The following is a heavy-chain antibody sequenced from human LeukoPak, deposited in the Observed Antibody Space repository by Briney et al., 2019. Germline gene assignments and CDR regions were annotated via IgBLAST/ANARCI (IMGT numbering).Heavy chain of an antibody. J-gene: IGHJ4*02. D-gene: IGHD3-10*01. CDR2: INTNTGNP. Sequence: EASVKVSCKASGYTFSSYTMNWVRQAPGQGLEWMGWINTNTGNPTYAQGFTGRFVFSLDTSVSTAYLQISSLKAEDTAVYYCARGFYGSGSYYNVPPCWGQGTLVTVSS. CDR1: GYTFSSYT. CDR3: ARGFYGSGSYYNVPPC. V-gene: IGHV7-4-1*02.